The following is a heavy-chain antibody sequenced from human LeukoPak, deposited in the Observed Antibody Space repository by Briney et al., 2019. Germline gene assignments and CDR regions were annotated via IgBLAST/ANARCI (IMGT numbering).Heavy chain of an antibody. CDR3: AKGRYSYGSGNFDY. D-gene: IGHD5-18*01. V-gene: IGHV3-43*02. J-gene: IGHJ4*02. CDR2: ISGDGGST. Sequence: GGSLRLSCAASGFTFDDYAMHWVRQAPGKGLEWVSLISGDGGSTYYADSVKGRFTISRDNSKNSLYLQMNSLGTEDTALYYCAKGRYSYGSGNFDYWGQGTLVTVSS. CDR1: GFTFDDYA.